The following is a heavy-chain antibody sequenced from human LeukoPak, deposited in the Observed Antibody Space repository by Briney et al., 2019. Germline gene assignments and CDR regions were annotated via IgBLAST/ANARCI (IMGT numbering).Heavy chain of an antibody. CDR3: ARDIQLST. Sequence: GSLRLSCAASGFTFSGSAMSWVRQAPGKGLEWVSLISFSGGSTYYADSVKGRFTISRHNSKDTLYLQMNSLRAEDTAIYYCARDIQLSTWGLGTMVTVSS. CDR1: GFTFSGSA. D-gene: IGHD5-24*01. CDR2: ISFSGGST. J-gene: IGHJ3*01. V-gene: IGHV3-23*01.